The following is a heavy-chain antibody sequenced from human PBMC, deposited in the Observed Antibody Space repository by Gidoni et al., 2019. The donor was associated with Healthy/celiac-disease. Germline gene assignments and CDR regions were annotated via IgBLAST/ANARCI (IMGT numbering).Heavy chain of an antibody. Sequence: EVQLVESGGGLVQPGGSLRLSCAASGFTFSAHYMDWVRQAPGKGLEWVGRSRNKANSYSTEYAASVKGRFTISRDDSKNSLYLQMSSLITEDTAVYYCARGGDSYGYWSADYWGQGTLVTVSS. CDR1: GFTFSAHY. CDR3: ARGGDSYGYWSADY. D-gene: IGHD5-18*01. V-gene: IGHV3-72*01. J-gene: IGHJ4*02. CDR2: SRNKANSYST.